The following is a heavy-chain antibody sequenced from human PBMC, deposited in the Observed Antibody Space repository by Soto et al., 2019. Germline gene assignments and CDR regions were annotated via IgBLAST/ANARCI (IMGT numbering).Heavy chain of an antibody. D-gene: IGHD2-15*01. V-gene: IGHV4-39*01. CDR3: AIGQYLAWSPY. J-gene: IGHJ4*02. CDR1: GGSISSGSYY. Sequence: QLQLQDSGPGLVQPSETLSLTCTVSGGSISSGSYYWGWFRQPPGKGLEWIGSINHDGSTFFNPSLESRVTISADTSKRQFSLKLSSVTAADTAVYFCAIGQYLAWSPYWGRGSRVTVSS. CDR2: INHDGST.